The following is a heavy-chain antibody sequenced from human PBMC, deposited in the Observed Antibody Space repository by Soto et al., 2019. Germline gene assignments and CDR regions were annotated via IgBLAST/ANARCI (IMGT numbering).Heavy chain of an antibody. D-gene: IGHD3-10*01. J-gene: IGHJ4*02. CDR2: INHSGST. CDR1: GGSFSGYY. V-gene: IGHV4-34*01. Sequence: SETLSLTCAVYGGSFSGYYWSWIRQPPGKGLEWIGEINHSGSTNYNPSLKSRVTISVDTSKNQFSLKLSSVTAADTAVYYCARGGLFRYYYGSGSYQLSPYFDYWGQGTLVTVSS. CDR3: ARGGLFRYYYGSGSYQLSPYFDY.